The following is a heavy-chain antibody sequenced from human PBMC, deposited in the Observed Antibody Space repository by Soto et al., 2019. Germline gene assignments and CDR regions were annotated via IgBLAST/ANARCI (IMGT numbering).Heavy chain of an antibody. D-gene: IGHD2-21*01. Sequence: EVQLVESGGGLVQPGGSLRLSCEGSGFTFSNHAFNWVRQTPGKGLEWISHLASSIRTIYYADSVKGRFTISRHKAKNSLYLQMNSLIDGERGVDYCARDSHSAYAMDVWGQGTTVTVSS. V-gene: IGHV3-48*02. J-gene: IGHJ6*02. CDR1: GFTFSNHA. CDR3: ARDSHSAYAMDV. CDR2: LASSIRTI.